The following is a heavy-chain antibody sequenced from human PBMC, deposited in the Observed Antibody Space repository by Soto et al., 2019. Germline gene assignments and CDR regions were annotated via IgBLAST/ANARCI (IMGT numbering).Heavy chain of an antibody. CDR3: VKAYDYIWGSYRRDAFDI. CDR1: GFTFSSYA. J-gene: IGHJ3*02. D-gene: IGHD3-16*02. CDR2: ISGSGGST. V-gene: IGHV3-23*01. Sequence: GGSLRLSCAASGFTFSSYAMSWVRQAPGKGLEWVSAISGSGGSTYYADSVKGRFTISRDNSKNTLYLQMNSLRAEDTAVYYCVKAYDYIWGSYRRDAFDIWGQGTMVTVSS.